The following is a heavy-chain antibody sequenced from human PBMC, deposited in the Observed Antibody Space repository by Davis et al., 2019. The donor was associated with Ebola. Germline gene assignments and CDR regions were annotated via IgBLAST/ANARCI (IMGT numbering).Heavy chain of an antibody. Sequence: GSLRLSCTVSGGSISSSSYYWGWIRQPPGKGLEWIGSIYYSGSTYYNPSLKSRVTISVDTSKNQFSLKLSSVTAADTAVYYCARHNILMVYAMFDPWGQGTLVTVSS. CDR3: ARHNILMVYAMFDP. J-gene: IGHJ5*02. CDR1: GGSISSSSYY. CDR2: IYYSGST. D-gene: IGHD2-8*01. V-gene: IGHV4-39*01.